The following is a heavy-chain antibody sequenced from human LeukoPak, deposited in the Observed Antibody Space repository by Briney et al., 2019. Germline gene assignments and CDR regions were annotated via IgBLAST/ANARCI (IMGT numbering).Heavy chain of an antibody. D-gene: IGHD6-13*01. Sequence: SDTLSLTCAVSGYSITSSSWWGWIRQPPGKGLEWIGYIYHSGTTYYNPSLQSRVTISVDTSKNQFSLKLSSVTAADTAVYYCARGTPYEQLVLFYFDYWGQGTLVTVSS. CDR2: IYHSGTT. J-gene: IGHJ4*02. V-gene: IGHV4-28*03. CDR1: GYSITSSSW. CDR3: ARGTPYEQLVLFYFDY.